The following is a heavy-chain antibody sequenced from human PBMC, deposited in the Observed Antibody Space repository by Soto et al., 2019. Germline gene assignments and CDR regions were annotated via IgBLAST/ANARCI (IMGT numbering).Heavy chain of an antibody. CDR2: ISYDGSNK. J-gene: IGHJ6*02. Sequence: PGGSLRLSCAASGFTFSSYAMHWVRQAPGKGLEWVAVISYDGSNKYYADSVKGRFTISRDNSKNTLYLQMNSLRAEDTAVYYCARGREGCSSTSCYGMDVWGQGTTVTVSS. CDR1: GFTFSSYA. CDR3: ARGREGCSSTSCYGMDV. D-gene: IGHD2-2*01. V-gene: IGHV3-30-3*01.